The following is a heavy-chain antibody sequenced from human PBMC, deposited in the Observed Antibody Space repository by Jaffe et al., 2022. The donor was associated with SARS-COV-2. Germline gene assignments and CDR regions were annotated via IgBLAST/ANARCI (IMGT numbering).Heavy chain of an antibody. J-gene: IGHJ6*03. CDR3: ARSGRDNYYYFYLDV. V-gene: IGHV3-74*01. Sequence: EVQLVESGGGLVQPGGSLRLSCAASEFTFSIYWMHWVRQGPGEGLVWVSRITSDGSSTSYADSVKGRFTISRDNAKNTLYLQMNSLRAEDTAVYYCARSGRDNYYYFYLDVWGKGTTVTVSS. CDR2: ITSDGSST. CDR1: EFTFSIYW. D-gene: IGHD1-26*01.